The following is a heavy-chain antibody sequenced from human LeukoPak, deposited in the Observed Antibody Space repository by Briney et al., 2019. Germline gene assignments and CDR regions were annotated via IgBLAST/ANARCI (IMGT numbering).Heavy chain of an antibody. CDR2: INMYTANP. D-gene: IGHD3-16*01. J-gene: IGHJ4*02. V-gene: IGHV7-4-1*02. CDR1: GYTFTRYA. CDR3: ARHDNDDDFDY. Sequence: ASVKVSCKASGYTFTRYAINWLRQTPGQGLEWMGWINMYTANPAYAQGFTERFVFSLDTSVTTAYLQISNLKTEDTAVYYCARHDNDDDFDYWGQGTLVTVSS.